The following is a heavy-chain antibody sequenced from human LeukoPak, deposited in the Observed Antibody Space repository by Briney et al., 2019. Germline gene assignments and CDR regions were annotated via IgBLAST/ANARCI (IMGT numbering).Heavy chain of an antibody. D-gene: IGHD6-13*01. Sequence: GASLRLSCAACGFIFSSYWMSCVRQAPAEGLEWVANVKQDGSEKYYEDSVKGRFTISRDNAKNSLYLQMNSLRAEDTAVYYCARGRIAAAGGTDYWGQGTLVTVSS. J-gene: IGHJ4*02. CDR3: ARGRIAAAGGTDY. CDR1: GFIFSSYW. CDR2: VKQDGSEK. V-gene: IGHV3-7*01.